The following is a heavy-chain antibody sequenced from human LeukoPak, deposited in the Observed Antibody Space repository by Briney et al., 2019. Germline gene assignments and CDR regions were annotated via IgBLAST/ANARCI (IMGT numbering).Heavy chain of an antibody. D-gene: IGHD3-22*01. CDR3: ARDRIKYYDSSGYGGIDY. J-gene: IGHJ4*02. V-gene: IGHV3-21*01. CDR1: GFTFSSYS. Sequence: PGGSLSLSCAASGFTFSSYSMNWVRQAPGKGLEWVSSISSSSSYIYYADSVKGRFTISRDNAKNSLYLQMNSLRAEDTAVYYCARDRIKYYDSSGYGGIDYSGQGALFTVSS. CDR2: ISSSSSYI.